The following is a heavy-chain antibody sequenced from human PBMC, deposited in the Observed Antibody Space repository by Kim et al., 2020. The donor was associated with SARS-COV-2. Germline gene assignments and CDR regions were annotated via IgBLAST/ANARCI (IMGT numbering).Heavy chain of an antibody. D-gene: IGHD4-4*01. V-gene: IGHV1-69*01. CDR3: ARDPQSDDYTLGY. Sequence: YAQKFQGRVTITADESTSTAYMELSSLRSEDTAVYYCARDPQSDDYTLGYWGQGTLVTVSS. J-gene: IGHJ4*02.